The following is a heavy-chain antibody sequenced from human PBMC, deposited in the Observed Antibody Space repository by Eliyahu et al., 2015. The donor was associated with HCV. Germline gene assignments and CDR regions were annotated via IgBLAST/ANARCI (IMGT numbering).Heavy chain of an antibody. CDR1: GESLGDYY. CDR2: ISQAGRT. J-gene: IGHJ4*02. CDR3: ASRYSTWSDY. Sequence: QVQLHQWGAGLLKPSETLSLTCAVKGESLGDYYXTWIRQXPGKGLEWIGEISQAGRTNYNPSLKSRLSISADTSKNQFSLRLTSVTAADTALYYCASRYSTWSDYWGQGTLVTVSS. V-gene: IGHV4-34*01. D-gene: IGHD4-11*01.